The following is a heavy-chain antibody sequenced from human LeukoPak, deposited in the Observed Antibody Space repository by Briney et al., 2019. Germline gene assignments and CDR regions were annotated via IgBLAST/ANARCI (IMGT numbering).Heavy chain of an antibody. Sequence: GGSLRLSCAASGFTFSSYWMSWIRQAPGKGLEWVANIKEDGSERYYVDSVRGRFTISRDNAKNSLSLQMNSLRAEDTAVYYCARDRTGNDYWGQGALVTVSS. V-gene: IGHV3-7*01. J-gene: IGHJ4*02. CDR1: GFTFSSYW. CDR2: IKEDGSER. CDR3: ARDRTGNDY. D-gene: IGHD1-1*01.